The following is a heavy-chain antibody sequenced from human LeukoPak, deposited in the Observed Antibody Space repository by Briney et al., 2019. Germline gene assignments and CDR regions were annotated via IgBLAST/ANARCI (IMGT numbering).Heavy chain of an antibody. D-gene: IGHD3-10*01. J-gene: IGHJ6*02. CDR3: ARDRITMVRGALRYYGMDV. CDR1: GXSINNYY. CDR2: IYYSGST. V-gene: IGHV4-59*01. Sequence: SETLSLTCTVSGXSINNYYWSWIRQPPGKGLEWIGYIYYSGSTNYNPSLKSRVTISVDTSKNQFSLKLNSVTAADTAVYYCARDRITMVRGALRYYGMDVWGQGTTVTVSS.